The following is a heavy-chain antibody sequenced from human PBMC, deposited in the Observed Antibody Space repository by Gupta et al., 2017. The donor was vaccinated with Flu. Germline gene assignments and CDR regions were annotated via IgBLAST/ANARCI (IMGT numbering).Heavy chain of an antibody. V-gene: IGHV1-69*01. J-gene: IGHJ6*02. CDR1: GDTLTRFG. CDR3: ARGRTPLTSYQGDYYYGFDV. D-gene: IGHD2-15*01. CDR2: IIPSFRLV. Sequence: QVQLVQSGAEVKRPGSSVKVSCQATGDTLTRFGLTWVRQAPGQGLEWVGGIIPSFRLVDYAQKFQGRVTLTADELTGTAYMELSSLRSEDTAIYYCARGRTPLTSYQGDYYYGFDVWGQGTTVTVSS.